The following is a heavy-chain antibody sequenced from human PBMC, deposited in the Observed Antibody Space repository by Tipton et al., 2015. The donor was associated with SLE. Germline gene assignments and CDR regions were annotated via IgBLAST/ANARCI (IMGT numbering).Heavy chain of an antibody. V-gene: IGHV4-59*01. CDR1: GGSISSYY. J-gene: IGHJ4*02. CDR2: IYYSGST. Sequence: LRLSCTVSGGSISSYYWSWIRQPPGKGLEWIGYIYYSGSTNYNPSLKSRVTISVDTSKNQFSLKLSSVTAAATAVYYCARWVGPKVIFGYWGQGTLVTVSS. CDR3: ARWVGPKVIFGY.